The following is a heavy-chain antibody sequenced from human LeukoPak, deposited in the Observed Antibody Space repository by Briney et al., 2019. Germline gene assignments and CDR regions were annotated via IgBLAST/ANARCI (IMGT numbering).Heavy chain of an antibody. CDR2: IYYSGSA. CDR1: GGSISSSNYY. V-gene: IGHV4-39*01. Sequence: KPSETVSLTCTVSGGSISSSNYYWAWLRQPPGKGLEWIGNIYYSGSAYFDPSVRSRVTMSVDTSKNHFSLKLSSVTAADTAVYYCARQTGGTSSIADWGQGTLVTVSS. D-gene: IGHD6-6*01. J-gene: IGHJ4*02. CDR3: ARQTGGTSSIAD.